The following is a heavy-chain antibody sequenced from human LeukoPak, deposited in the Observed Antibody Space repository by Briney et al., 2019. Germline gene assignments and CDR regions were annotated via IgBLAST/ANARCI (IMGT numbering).Heavy chain of an antibody. J-gene: IGHJ5*02. CDR2: ISENGGST. D-gene: IGHD1-26*01. Sequence: PGGSLRLSCAASGFTFSSYAMSWVRQAPGKGLEWVSGISENGGSTHHADSVKGRFTVSRDNSKNTLYLQMNSLRVEDTAVYYCVKDGSMFDPWGQGTLVTVAS. V-gene: IGHV3-23*01. CDR1: GFTFSSYA. CDR3: VKDGSMFDP.